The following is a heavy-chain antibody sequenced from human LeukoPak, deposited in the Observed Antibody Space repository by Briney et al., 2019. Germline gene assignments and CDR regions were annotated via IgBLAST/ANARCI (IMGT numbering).Heavy chain of an antibody. Sequence: SETLSLTCAVSGGSISISNSNWWSWVRQPPGKGLEWIGEIYHSGSTNYNPSLKSRVTISVDKSKNQFSLKLSSVTAADTAVYYCARDRLRFLEWDVYFYNGLDVWGQGTTVTVSS. CDR1: GGSISISNSNW. D-gene: IGHD3-3*01. CDR2: IYHSGST. CDR3: ARDRLRFLEWDVYFYNGLDV. V-gene: IGHV4-4*02. J-gene: IGHJ6*02.